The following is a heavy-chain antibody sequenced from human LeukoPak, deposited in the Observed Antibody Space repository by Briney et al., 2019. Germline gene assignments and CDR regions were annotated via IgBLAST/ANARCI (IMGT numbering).Heavy chain of an antibody. Sequence: GGSLRLSCAASGFTFSSYAMSWVRQAPGKGLEWVSAISGSGGSTYYADSVKGRFTISRDNSKNTLYLQMNSLRAEDTAVYYCTTWVYWGVDPFDYWGQGTLVTVSS. V-gene: IGHV3-23*01. CDR1: GFTFSSYA. J-gene: IGHJ4*02. D-gene: IGHD3-10*01. CDR3: TTWVYWGVDPFDY. CDR2: ISGSGGST.